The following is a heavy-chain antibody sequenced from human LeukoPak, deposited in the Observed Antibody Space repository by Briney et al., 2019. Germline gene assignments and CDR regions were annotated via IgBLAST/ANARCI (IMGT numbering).Heavy chain of an antibody. CDR1: GFTFSSYA. J-gene: IGHJ4*02. CDR3: AKDTVYCSGGSCPQGTKTN. CDR2: ISGSGGST. D-gene: IGHD2-15*01. V-gene: IGHV3-23*01. Sequence: AGGSLRLSCAASGFTFSSYAMSWVRQAPGKGLEWVSAISGSGGSTYYADSVKGRFTISRDNSKNTLYLQMNSLRAEDTAVYYCAKDTVYCSGGSCPQGTKTNWGQGTLVTVSS.